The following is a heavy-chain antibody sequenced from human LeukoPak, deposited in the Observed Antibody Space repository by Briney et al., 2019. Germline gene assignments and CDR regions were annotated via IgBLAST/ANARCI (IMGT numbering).Heavy chain of an antibody. Sequence: PGGSLRLSCGASGFTFSSSAMHWVRQGPGKGLEGGAYIAHHGNNKYYADSVKGRFTISRDNSKGSMYLQMNGLRADDTAVYYCAKDGSWSCTDWGQGTLVRVSS. CDR2: IAHHGNNK. J-gene: IGHJ4*02. CDR3: AKDGSWSCTD. V-gene: IGHV3-30*02. CDR1: GFTFSSSA. D-gene: IGHD2-8*02.